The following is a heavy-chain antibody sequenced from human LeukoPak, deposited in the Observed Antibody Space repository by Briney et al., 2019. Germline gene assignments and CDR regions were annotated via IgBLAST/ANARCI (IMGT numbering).Heavy chain of an antibody. J-gene: IGHJ3*02. V-gene: IGHV4-59*01. CDR2: IYSSGST. D-gene: IGHD5-18*01. CDR3: ARVDTSLVPDAFDI. Sequence: SETLSLTCTVSGGSIRSYYWSWIRQPPGKGLEWIGYIYSSGSTNYNPSLKSRVSISADTSKNEFSLKLRSVTAADTAVYFCARVDTSLVPDAFDIWGQGSMVTVSS. CDR1: GGSIRSYY.